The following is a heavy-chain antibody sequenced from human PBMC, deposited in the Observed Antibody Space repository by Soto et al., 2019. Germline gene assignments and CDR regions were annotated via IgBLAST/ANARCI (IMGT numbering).Heavy chain of an antibody. CDR1: GFTFSNHA. Sequence: EVQLLESGGGLVQPGGSLRLSWAASGFTFSNHAMNWVRQPPGKGLEWVSVISGRGDTTYDADSVKGRFTISRDNSKNTVYLQMNSLRAEDTAVYYCAKTPQGLVPPDVWGQGTTVTVSS. V-gene: IGHV3-23*01. CDR3: AKTPQGLVPPDV. D-gene: IGHD6-19*01. CDR2: ISGRGDTT. J-gene: IGHJ6*02.